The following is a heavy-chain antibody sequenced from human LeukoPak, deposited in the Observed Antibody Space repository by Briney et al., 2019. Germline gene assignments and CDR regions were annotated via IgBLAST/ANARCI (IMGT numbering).Heavy chain of an antibody. CDR2: ISYDGSNK. D-gene: IGHD6-19*01. CDR3: ARELAVAFDY. CDR1: GFTFSSYA. V-gene: IGHV3-30-3*01. J-gene: IGHJ4*02. Sequence: GGSLTLSCAASGFTFSSYAMHWVRQAPGKGLEWVAVISYDGSNKYYADSVKGRFTISRDNSKNTLYLQMNSLRAEDTAVYYCARELAVAFDYWGQGTLVTVSS.